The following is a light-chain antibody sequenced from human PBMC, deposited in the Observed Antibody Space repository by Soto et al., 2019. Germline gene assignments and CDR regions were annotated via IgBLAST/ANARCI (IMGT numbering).Light chain of an antibody. V-gene: IGKV3-11*01. Sequence: EIVVTQSAATVSLSPGERATLSCRASQSVSSYLAWYQQKPGQAPRLLIYDASNRATGIPARFSGSGSGTDFTLTISSLEPEDFAVYYCQQRSNWQGATFGGGTKVDIK. J-gene: IGKJ4*01. CDR3: QQRSNWQGAT. CDR2: DAS. CDR1: QSVSSY.